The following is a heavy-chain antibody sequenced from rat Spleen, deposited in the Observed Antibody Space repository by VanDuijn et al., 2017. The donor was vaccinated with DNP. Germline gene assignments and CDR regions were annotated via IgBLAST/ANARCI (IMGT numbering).Heavy chain of an antibody. V-gene: IGHV5-22*01. Sequence: EVDLVESGGGLVQPGRSLKLSCAASGFTFSDYYMAWVRQAPTRGLELVAYISFDGGSTYYGDSVKGRFTISRDNEKSTLYLQMNSLRSDDMATYYCARWADYFDYWGQGVMVTVSS. J-gene: IGHJ2*01. CDR3: ARWADYFDY. D-gene: IGHD4-6*01. CDR1: GFTFSDYY. CDR2: ISFDGGST.